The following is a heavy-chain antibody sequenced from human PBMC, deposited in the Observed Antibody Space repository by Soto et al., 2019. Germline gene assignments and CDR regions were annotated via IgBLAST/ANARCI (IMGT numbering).Heavy chain of an antibody. J-gene: IGHJ6*02. D-gene: IGHD6-19*01. CDR2: IWYDGSNK. CDR1: GFTFSSYG. V-gene: IGHV3-33*01. Sequence: GGSLRLSCAASGFTFSSYGMHWVRQAPGMGLEWVAVIWYDGSNKYYADSVKGRFTISRDNSKNTLYLQMNSLRAEDTAVYYCARDKSRVAGTFYYYYGMDVWGQGTTVTVSS. CDR3: ARDKSRVAGTFYYYYGMDV.